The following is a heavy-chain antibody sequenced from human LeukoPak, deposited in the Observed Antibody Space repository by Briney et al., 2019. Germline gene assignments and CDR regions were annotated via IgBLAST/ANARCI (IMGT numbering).Heavy chain of an antibody. CDR3: GRGAHVLDI. CDR2: INSDESST. J-gene: IGHJ3*02. CDR1: GFTLNSYW. V-gene: IGHV3-74*01. D-gene: IGHD1-26*01. Sequence: PGGSLRLSCAASGFTLNSYWMHWVRQAPGKGLVWVSRINSDESSTTYVDSVKGRFTISRDNAKNTLYLQMDSLRVEDTAVYFCGRGAHVLDIWGQGTMVTVSS.